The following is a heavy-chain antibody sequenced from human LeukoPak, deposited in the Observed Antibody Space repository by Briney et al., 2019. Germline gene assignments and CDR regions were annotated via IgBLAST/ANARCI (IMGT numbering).Heavy chain of an antibody. Sequence: GASVKVSCKASGYTFTSYGISWVRQAPGQELEWMGWISAYNGNTNYAQKLQGRVTMTTDTSTSTAYMELRSLRSDDTAVYYCARLYYYGSGSYNWFDPWGQGTLVTVSS. D-gene: IGHD3-10*01. CDR2: ISAYNGNT. V-gene: IGHV1-18*04. CDR1: GYTFTSYG. J-gene: IGHJ5*02. CDR3: ARLYYYGSGSYNWFDP.